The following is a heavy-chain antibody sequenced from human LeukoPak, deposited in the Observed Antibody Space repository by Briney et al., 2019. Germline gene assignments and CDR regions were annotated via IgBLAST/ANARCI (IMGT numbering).Heavy chain of an antibody. Sequence: PGGSLRLSCAASGFTFSSYAMHWVRQAPGKGLEWVAVISYDGSNKYYADSVKGRFTISRDNSKNTLYLQMNSLRAEDTAVYYCARSYCSSTSCYFYYYGMDVWGQGTTVTVSS. J-gene: IGHJ6*02. D-gene: IGHD2-2*01. CDR3: ARSYCSSTSCYFYYYGMDV. CDR1: GFTFSSYA. CDR2: ISYDGSNK. V-gene: IGHV3-30*04.